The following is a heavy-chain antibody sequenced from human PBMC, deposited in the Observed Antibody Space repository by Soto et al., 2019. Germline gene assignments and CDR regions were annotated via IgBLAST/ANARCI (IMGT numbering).Heavy chain of an antibody. CDR2: INPILNMS. D-gene: IGHD3-10*01. CDR1: GDTFNFYT. V-gene: IGHV1-69*02. J-gene: IGHJ4*02. Sequence: QVQLVQSGAEVKKPGSSVRVSCKASGDTFNFYTINWVRQAPGLGLEWMGRINPILNMSTYAQKFRVRVTIIENNSTTTASMGLSGLRSEDTAMYYCATSYGSGYRAFDYWGQGALVTVSS. CDR3: ATSYGSGYRAFDY.